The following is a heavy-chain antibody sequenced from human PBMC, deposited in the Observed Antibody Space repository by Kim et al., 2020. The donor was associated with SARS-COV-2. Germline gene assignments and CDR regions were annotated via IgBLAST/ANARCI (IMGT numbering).Heavy chain of an antibody. D-gene: IGHD3-10*01. J-gene: IGHJ4*02. Sequence: SETLSLTCAVYGGSFSGYYWSWIRQPPGKGLEWIGEINHSGSTNYNPSLKSRVTISVDTSKNQFSLKLSSVTAADTAVYYCARASKTPSYGSGLNPPDYWGQGTLATVSS. CDR1: GGSFSGYY. CDR3: ARASKTPSYGSGLNPPDY. V-gene: IGHV4-34*01. CDR2: INHSGST.